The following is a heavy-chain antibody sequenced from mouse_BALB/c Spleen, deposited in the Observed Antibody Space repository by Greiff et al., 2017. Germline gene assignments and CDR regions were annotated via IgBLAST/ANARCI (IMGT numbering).Heavy chain of an antibody. CDR2: INPNNGGT. J-gene: IGHJ2*01. CDR1: GYTFTDYN. V-gene: IGHV1-18*01. CDR3: ARGAYRYHY. D-gene: IGHD2-14*01. Sequence: VQLQQSGPELVKPGASVKIPCKASGYTFTDYNMDWVKQSHGKSLEWIGDINPNNGGTIYNQKFKGKATVTVDKSSSTAYMELRSLTSEDTAVYYCARGAYRYHYWGQGTTLTVSA.